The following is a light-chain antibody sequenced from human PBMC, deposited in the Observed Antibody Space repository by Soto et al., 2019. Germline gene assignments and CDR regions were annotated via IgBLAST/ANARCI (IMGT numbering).Light chain of an antibody. CDR1: QSINTW. J-gene: IGKJ3*01. CDR3: QQANSYPPFT. Sequence: DIQMTQSPSSVSASLGDRVTITCRASQSINTWLAWYQQKPGKAPKLLIYGATSLQSGVPSRFSGSGSGTDFTLTITSLQPDDFATYYCQQANSYPPFTFAPGTKVDIK. V-gene: IGKV1D-12*01. CDR2: GAT.